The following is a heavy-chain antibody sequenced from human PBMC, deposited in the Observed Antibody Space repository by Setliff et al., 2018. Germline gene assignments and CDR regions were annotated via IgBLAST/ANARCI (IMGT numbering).Heavy chain of an antibody. D-gene: IGHD4-17*01. J-gene: IGHJ4*02. CDR3: ARARGDYVLDY. V-gene: IGHV3-7*03. Sequence: GSLRLSCAASGFTFSSLWMAWVRQAPGRGLEWVANINQGGSAQYYVDSVKGRVTVSRDNGRSSLYLQMTSLGIDDTALYYCARARGDYVLDYWGQGTLVTVSS. CDR1: GFTFSSLW. CDR2: INQGGSAQ.